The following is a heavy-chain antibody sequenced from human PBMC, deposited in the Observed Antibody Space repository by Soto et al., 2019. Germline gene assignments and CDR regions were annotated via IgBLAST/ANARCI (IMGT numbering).Heavy chain of an antibody. Sequence: GASVKVSCKASGYTFTSYYMHWVRQAPGQGLEWMGIINPSGGSTSYAQKFQGRVTMTRDTSTSTVYMELSSLRSEDTAVYYCARDSGITIFGVVHTDAFDIWGQGTMVTVS. V-gene: IGHV1-46*01. D-gene: IGHD3-3*01. CDR2: INPSGGST. J-gene: IGHJ3*02. CDR3: ARDSGITIFGVVHTDAFDI. CDR1: GYTFTSYY.